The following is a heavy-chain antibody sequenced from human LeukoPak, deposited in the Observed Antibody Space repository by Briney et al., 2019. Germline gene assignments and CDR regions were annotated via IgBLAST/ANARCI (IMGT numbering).Heavy chain of an antibody. V-gene: IGHV3-9*01. CDR1: GFTFDDYA. J-gene: IGHJ4*02. CDR2: ISWNSGSI. CDR3: ARGSKYEYYFDY. D-gene: IGHD3-3*01. Sequence: GGSLRLSCAASGFTFDDYAMHWVRQAPGKGLEWVSGISWNSGSIGYADSVKGRFTISRDNSKNTLYLQMNSLRAEDTAVYYCARGSKYEYYFDYWGQGTLVTVSS.